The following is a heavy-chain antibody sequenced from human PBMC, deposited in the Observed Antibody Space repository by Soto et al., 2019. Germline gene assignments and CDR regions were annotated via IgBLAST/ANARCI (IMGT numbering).Heavy chain of an antibody. Sequence: SETLSLTCTVSGGSISSSSYYWGWIRQPPGKGLEWIGSIYYSGSTYYNPSLKSRVTISVDTSKNQFSLKLSSVTAADTAVYYCARHLIGRPAANIPDIVVVDDAFDIWGQGTMVTVSS. CDR1: GGSISSSSYY. CDR3: ARHLIGRPAANIPDIVVVDDAFDI. J-gene: IGHJ3*02. CDR2: IYYSGST. D-gene: IGHD2-15*01. V-gene: IGHV4-39*01.